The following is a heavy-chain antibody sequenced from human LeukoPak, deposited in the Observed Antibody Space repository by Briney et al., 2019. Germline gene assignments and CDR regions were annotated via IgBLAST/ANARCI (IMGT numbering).Heavy chain of an antibody. J-gene: IGHJ1*01. D-gene: IGHD6-13*01. CDR2: ISYDGSNK. Sequence: GGSLRLSCAASGFTFSSYAMHWVRQAPGKGLEWVAVISYDGSNKYYADSVKGRFTISRDNSKNTLYLQMNSLRAEDTAVYYCARFNEQQMYFQHWGQGTLVTVSS. CDR1: GFTFSSYA. V-gene: IGHV3-30-3*01. CDR3: ARFNEQQMYFQH.